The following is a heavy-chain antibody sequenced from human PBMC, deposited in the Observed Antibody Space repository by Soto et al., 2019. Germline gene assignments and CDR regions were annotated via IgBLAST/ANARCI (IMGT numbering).Heavy chain of an antibody. Sequence: QVQLVESGGGLVKPGGSLRLSCVASGFTFSDYYMNWIRQAPGKGLEWVAYITSSGQSVFYAESVKGRFTVSRDNSKNSMYLQMDSLRADDTAIYYCARDARYASSWYGLDVWGQGTMVTVSS. CDR2: ITSSGQSV. V-gene: IGHV3-11*01. CDR3: ARDARYASSWYGLDV. D-gene: IGHD6-13*01. CDR1: GFTFSDYY. J-gene: IGHJ6*02.